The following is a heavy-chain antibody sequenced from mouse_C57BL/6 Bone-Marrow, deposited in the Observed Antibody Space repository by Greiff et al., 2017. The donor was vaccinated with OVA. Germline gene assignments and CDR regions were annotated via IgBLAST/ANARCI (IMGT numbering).Heavy chain of an antibody. V-gene: IGHV5-9*01. J-gene: IGHJ4*01. Sequence: EVQLVESGGGLVKPGGSLKLSCAASGFTFSSYTMSWVRQTPEKRLEWVATISGGGGNTYYPDSVKGRFTISRDNAKNTLYLQRSSLRSEDTALYYCARPNSNYGAMDYWGQGTSVTVSS. CDR1: GFTFSSYT. CDR2: ISGGGGNT. CDR3: ARPNSNYGAMDY. D-gene: IGHD2-5*01.